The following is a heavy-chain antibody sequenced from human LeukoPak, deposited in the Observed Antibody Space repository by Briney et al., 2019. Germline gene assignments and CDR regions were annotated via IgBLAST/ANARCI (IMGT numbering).Heavy chain of an antibody. CDR1: GGSFSAYY. D-gene: IGHD5-12*01. J-gene: IGHJ6*04. V-gene: IGHV4-34*01. CDR2: VNHSGGT. CDR3: AMGSGYAAY. Sequence: PSETLSLTCAVYGGSFSAYYWSWIRQPPGKGLGWIGEVNHSGGTNYNPSLKSRVTISVDMSKNQFSLKLNSVTAADTAVYYCAMGSGYAAYWGKGTTVTVSS.